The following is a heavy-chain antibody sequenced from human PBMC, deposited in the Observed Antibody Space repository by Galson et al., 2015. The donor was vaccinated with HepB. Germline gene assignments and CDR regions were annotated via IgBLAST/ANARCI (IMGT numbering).Heavy chain of an antibody. CDR1: GFTFSSYA. V-gene: IGHV3-30-3*01. D-gene: IGHD3-10*01. CDR2: ISYDGSNK. CDR3: ARDSSPYGSGSYHLDP. Sequence: SLRLSCAASGFTFSSYAMHWVRQAPGKGLEWVAVISYDGSNKYYADSVKGRFTISRDNSKNTLYLQMNSLRAEDTAVYYCARDSSPYGSGSYHLDPWGQGTLVTVSS. J-gene: IGHJ5*02.